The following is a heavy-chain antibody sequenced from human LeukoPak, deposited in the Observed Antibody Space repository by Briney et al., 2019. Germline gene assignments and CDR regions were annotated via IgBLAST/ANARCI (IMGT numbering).Heavy chain of an antibody. J-gene: IGHJ4*02. V-gene: IGHV3-30*03. Sequence: PERSLRLSCAASGFIFSNYGMHWVRQAPGKGLEWVAVISYDGNNKYYTDSVKGRFTISRDNSKNTLYLQMNSLRAEDTAVYYCARDAGYYYDSSGYSDYWGQGTLVTVSS. CDR2: ISYDGNNK. D-gene: IGHD3-22*01. CDR3: ARDAGYYYDSSGYSDY. CDR1: GFIFSNYG.